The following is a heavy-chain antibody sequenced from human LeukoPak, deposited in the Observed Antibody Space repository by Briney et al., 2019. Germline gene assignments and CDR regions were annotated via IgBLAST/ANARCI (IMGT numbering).Heavy chain of an antibody. CDR3: AKDPGRHIAAAGAYFDY. CDR1: GFTVSSNY. CDR2: IYSGGST. Sequence: SGGSLRLSCAASGFTVSSNYMSWVRQAPGKGLEWVSVIYSGGSTYYADSVKGRFTISRDNSKNTLYLQMNSLRAEDTAVYYCAKDPGRHIAAAGAYFDYWGQGTLVTVSS. V-gene: IGHV3-53*05. D-gene: IGHD6-13*01. J-gene: IGHJ4*02.